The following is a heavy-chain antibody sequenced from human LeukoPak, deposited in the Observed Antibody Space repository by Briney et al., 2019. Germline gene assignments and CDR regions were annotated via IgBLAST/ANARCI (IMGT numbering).Heavy chain of an antibody. D-gene: IGHD5-18*01. J-gene: IGHJ4*02. Sequence: GASVKVSCKASGYTFTGYYMHWVRQAPGQGLEWMGWINPNSGGTNYAQKFQGRVTMTRDTSISTAYMELSRLRSGDTAVYYCARGKDTAMVPYYFDYWGQGTLVTVSS. V-gene: IGHV1-2*02. CDR2: INPNSGGT. CDR3: ARGKDTAMVPYYFDY. CDR1: GYTFTGYY.